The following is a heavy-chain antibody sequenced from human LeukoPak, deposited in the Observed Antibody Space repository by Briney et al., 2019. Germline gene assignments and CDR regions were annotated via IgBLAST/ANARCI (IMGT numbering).Heavy chain of an antibody. CDR1: GFTFSSYA. Sequence: SGGSLRLSCAASGFTFSSYAMSWVRQAPGKGLEWVSAISGSGGSTYYADSVKGRFTISRDNSKNTLYLQMNSLRAEDTAVYYCAKVTGDFWSGYKDYWGQGTLVTVSS. V-gene: IGHV3-23*01. CDR2: ISGSGGST. D-gene: IGHD3-3*01. J-gene: IGHJ4*02. CDR3: AKVTGDFWSGYKDY.